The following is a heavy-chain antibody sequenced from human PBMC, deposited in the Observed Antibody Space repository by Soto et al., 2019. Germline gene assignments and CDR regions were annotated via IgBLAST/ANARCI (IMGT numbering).Heavy chain of an antibody. CDR3: ARDLYYYGSGSYSGAFDY. J-gene: IGHJ4*02. CDR1: GFTFSSYG. CDR2: IWYDGSNK. Sequence: QVQLVESGGGVVQPGRSLRLSCAASGFTFSSYGMHWVRQAPGKGLEWVAVIWYDGSNKYYADSVKGRFTISRDNSKNTLYLQMNSLRAEDTAVYYCARDLYYYGSGSYSGAFDYWGQGTLVTVSS. V-gene: IGHV3-33*01. D-gene: IGHD3-10*01.